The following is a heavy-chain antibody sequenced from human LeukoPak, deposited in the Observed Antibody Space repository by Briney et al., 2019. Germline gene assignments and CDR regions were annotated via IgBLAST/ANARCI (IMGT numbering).Heavy chain of an antibody. D-gene: IGHD1-26*01. CDR3: ARITWELLGFGYYLDY. CDR2: IKQDGSEK. V-gene: IGHV3-7*01. CDR1: GFTFSSYW. J-gene: IGHJ4*02. Sequence: PGGSLRLSCAASGFTFSSYWLTWVRQAPGQGLEWVANIKQDGSEKYYVDSVKGRFTISRDNATNSLYLQMNSLRAEDTAVYYCARITWELLGFGYYLDYWGQGTLVTVSS.